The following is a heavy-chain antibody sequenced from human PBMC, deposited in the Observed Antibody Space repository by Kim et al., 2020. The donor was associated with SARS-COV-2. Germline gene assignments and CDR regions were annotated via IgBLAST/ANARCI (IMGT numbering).Heavy chain of an antibody. CDR1: GYSFTNYR. CDR2: INPANSDA. J-gene: IGHJ5*02. V-gene: IGHV5-51*01. Sequence: GESLKISCKGSGYSFTNYRIGWVRQVPGKGLEWMGIINPANSDATYSPSFQGQVTISADKPITTAYPQWSSLKASDTAIYYCARRFVVATTEYNWFDPWGQGTLVTVSS. D-gene: IGHD1-26*01. CDR3: ARRFVVATTEYNWFDP.